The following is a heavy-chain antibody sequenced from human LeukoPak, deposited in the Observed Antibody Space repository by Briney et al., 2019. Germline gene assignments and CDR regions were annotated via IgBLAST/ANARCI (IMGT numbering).Heavy chain of an antibody. CDR2: IYYSGST. CDR3: ARDSRVYSNFRRGYYYYMDV. V-gene: IGHV4-30-4*08. Sequence: TLSLTCTVSGGSISSGDYYWSWIRQPPGKGLEWIGYIYYSGSTYYNPSLKSRVTISVDTSKNQFSLKLSSVTAADTAVYYCARDSRVYSNFRRGYYYYMDVWGKGTTVTVSS. J-gene: IGHJ6*03. D-gene: IGHD4-11*01. CDR1: GGSISSGDYY.